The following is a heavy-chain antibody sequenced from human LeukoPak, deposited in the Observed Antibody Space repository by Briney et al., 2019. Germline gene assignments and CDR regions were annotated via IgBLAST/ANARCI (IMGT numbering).Heavy chain of an antibody. D-gene: IGHD3-3*01. V-gene: IGHV4-39*07. CDR1: GGSISSSSYY. CDR2: IYYSGST. J-gene: IGHJ4*02. CDR3: ARGQEEWELLRRAVHFDC. Sequence: SETLSLTCTVSGGSISSSSYYWGWIRQPPGKGLEWIGSIYYSGSTYYNPSLKSRVTISVDTSKNQFSLKLISVTAADTAVYYCARGQEEWELLRRAVHFDCWGQGTLVTVPS.